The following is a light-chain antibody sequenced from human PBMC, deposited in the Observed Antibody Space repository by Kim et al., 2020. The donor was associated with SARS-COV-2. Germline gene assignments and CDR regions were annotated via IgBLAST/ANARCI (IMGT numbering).Light chain of an antibody. CDR3: LQYNNWPRT. CDR1: QSVVSS. V-gene: IGKV3-15*01. CDR2: GAS. Sequence: EIVMTQSPPTLSVSPGERVTLSCRASQSVVSSLAWYQQKRGQAPRLLIYGASTRAADIPARFGGSGSGTAFTLTISSLQSEDFAVYYCLQYNNWPRTFGQGTKVDIK. J-gene: IGKJ1*01.